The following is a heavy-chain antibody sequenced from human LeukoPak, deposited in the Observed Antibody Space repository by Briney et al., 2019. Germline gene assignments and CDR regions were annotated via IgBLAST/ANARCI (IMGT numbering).Heavy chain of an antibody. CDR3: ARDRDTMVRGVIITNYYYYGMDV. D-gene: IGHD3-10*01. V-gene: IGHV1-46*01. CDR1: GYTFTSYY. Sequence: ASVKVSCKASGYTFTSYYMHWLRQAPGQGLEWMGIINPSDGSTRYAQKFQGRVTMTRDTSTSTVYMELSSLRSEDTAVYYCARDRDTMVRGVIITNYYYYGMDVWGQGTTVTVSS. J-gene: IGHJ6*02. CDR2: INPSDGST.